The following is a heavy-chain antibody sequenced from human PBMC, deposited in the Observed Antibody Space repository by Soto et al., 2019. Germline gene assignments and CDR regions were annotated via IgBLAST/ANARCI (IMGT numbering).Heavy chain of an antibody. Sequence: LSETLSLTCTVSGGSISSGGYYWSWIRQHPGKGLEWIGYIYYSGSTYYNPSLKSRVTISVDTSKNQFSLKLSSVTAADTAVYYCARDQAHSSSWYVRSYYGMDVWGQGTTVTVS. V-gene: IGHV4-31*03. CDR3: ARDQAHSSSWYVRSYYGMDV. CDR1: GGSISSGGYY. CDR2: IYYSGST. D-gene: IGHD6-13*01. J-gene: IGHJ6*02.